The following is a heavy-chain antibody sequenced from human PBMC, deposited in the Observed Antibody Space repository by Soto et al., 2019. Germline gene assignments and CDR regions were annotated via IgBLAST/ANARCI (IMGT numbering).Heavy chain of an antibody. D-gene: IGHD5-18*01. CDR1: GYTFSSYA. CDR3: ALRGYCYGENDY. Sequence: QVQLVESGGGVVQPGRSLRLSCAASGYTFSSYAMHWVRQALGKGLEWVAVISYDGSNKYYADSVKGRFTISRDNSKKSLYLQMNSLRAEDTAVYYCALRGYCYGENDYWGQGTLVTVSS. V-gene: IGHV3-30-3*01. CDR2: ISYDGSNK. J-gene: IGHJ4*02.